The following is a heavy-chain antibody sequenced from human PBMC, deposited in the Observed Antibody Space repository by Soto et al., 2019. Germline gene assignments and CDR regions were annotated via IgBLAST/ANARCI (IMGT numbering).Heavy chain of an antibody. V-gene: IGHV4-31*03. Sequence: QVQLQESGPGLVKPSQTLSLTCTVSGGSISSGGYYWSWIRQHPGKGLEWIGYIYYSGSTYYNPSLRSGVTRSIDTSKNQFSLKLSSVTAADTAVYYCARSDGVYGDNTWFDPWGQGTLVTVSS. J-gene: IGHJ5*02. D-gene: IGHD4-17*01. CDR1: GGSISSGGYY. CDR2: IYYSGST. CDR3: ARSDGVYGDNTWFDP.